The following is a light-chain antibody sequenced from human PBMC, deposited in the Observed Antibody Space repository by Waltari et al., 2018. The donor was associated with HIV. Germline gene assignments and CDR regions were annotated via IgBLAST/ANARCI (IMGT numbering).Light chain of an antibody. CDR1: SNHIGNQG. Sequence: QAGLTQPPSVSKGLRQTATLTCTGNSNHIGNQGDDWLQQHQGHPPKLLSYRNNNRPSGISERLSASRSGNTASLTITGLQPEDEADYYCSAWDSSLSAWVFGGGTELTVL. J-gene: IGLJ3*02. CDR2: RNN. CDR3: SAWDSSLSAWV. V-gene: IGLV10-54*01.